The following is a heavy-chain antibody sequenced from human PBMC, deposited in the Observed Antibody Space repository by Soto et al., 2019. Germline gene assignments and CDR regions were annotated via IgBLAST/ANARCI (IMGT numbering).Heavy chain of an antibody. V-gene: IGHV4-59*01. CDR1: GGSISSYY. J-gene: IGHJ6*02. Sequence: QVQLQESGPGLVKPSETLSLTCTVSGGSISSYYWSWIRQPPGKGLEWIGYIYYSGSTNYHPSLKSRVTISVDTSKNQFSLKLSSVTAADTAVYYCARDLSGSYSNYYYYGMDVWGQGTTVTVSS. D-gene: IGHD1-26*01. CDR3: ARDLSGSYSNYYYYGMDV. CDR2: IYYSGST.